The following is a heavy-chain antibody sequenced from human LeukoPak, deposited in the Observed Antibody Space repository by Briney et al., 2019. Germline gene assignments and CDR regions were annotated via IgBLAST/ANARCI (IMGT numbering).Heavy chain of an antibody. D-gene: IGHD3-10*01. J-gene: IGHJ5*02. V-gene: IGHV3-21*01. CDR3: ARVMGLDWFDP. CDR1: GFTFSSYS. CDR2: ISSSSSYI. Sequence: GSLRLSCAASGFTFSSYSMNWVRQAPGKGLEWVSSISSSSSYIYYADSVKGRFTISRDNAKNSLYLQMNSLRAEDTAVYYCARVMGLDWFDPWGQGTLVTVSS.